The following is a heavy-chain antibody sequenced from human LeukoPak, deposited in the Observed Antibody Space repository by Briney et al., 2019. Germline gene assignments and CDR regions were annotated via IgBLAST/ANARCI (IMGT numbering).Heavy chain of an antibody. J-gene: IGHJ5*02. Sequence: GGSLRLSCAASGFTFSNAWMSWVRQAPRKGLEWVGRIKSKTDGGTTDYAAPVKGRFTISRDDSKNTLYLQMNSLKTEDTAVYYCTTDTVVPAAGYNWFDPWGQGTLVTVSS. CDR1: GFTFSNAW. V-gene: IGHV3-15*01. CDR3: TTDTVVPAAGYNWFDP. CDR2: IKSKTDGGTT. D-gene: IGHD2-2*01.